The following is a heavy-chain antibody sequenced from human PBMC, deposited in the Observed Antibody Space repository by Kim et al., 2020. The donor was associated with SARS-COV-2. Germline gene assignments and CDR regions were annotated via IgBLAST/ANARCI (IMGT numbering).Heavy chain of an antibody. Sequence: PSLKHRLNISVETSKNQFTLKLSSVTAADTAVYYCARHPHETWGYCAFDIWGQGTMVTVSS. D-gene: IGHD3-16*01. J-gene: IGHJ3*02. CDR3: ARHPHETWGYCAFDI. V-gene: IGHV4-39*01.